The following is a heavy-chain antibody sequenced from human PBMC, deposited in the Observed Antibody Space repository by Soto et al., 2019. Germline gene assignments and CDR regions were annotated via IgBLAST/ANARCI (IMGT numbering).Heavy chain of an antibody. Sequence: QVQLVQSGAEVKKPGSSVKVSCKASGGTFSSYAISWVRQAPGQGLEWMGGIIPIFGTANYAQKFQGRVTITADEYTSTAYMELSSLRSEDTAVYYCARHSGSYSKYYYYYGMDVWGQGTTVTVSS. V-gene: IGHV1-69*01. CDR1: GGTFSSYA. J-gene: IGHJ6*02. CDR2: IIPIFGTA. CDR3: ARHSGSYSKYYYYYGMDV. D-gene: IGHD1-26*01.